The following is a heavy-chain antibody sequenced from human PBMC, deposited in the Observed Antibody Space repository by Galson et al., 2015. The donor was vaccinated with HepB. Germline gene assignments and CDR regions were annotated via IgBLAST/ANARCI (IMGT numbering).Heavy chain of an antibody. Sequence: SLRLSCAASGFTFSAYGMHWVRQAPGKGLEWVAVIWYDGSNKHYADSVKGRFTISRDNSKNTLYLQMNSLRAEDTAVYYCARDYFGSGSQSGMDVWGQGTTVTASS. J-gene: IGHJ6*02. V-gene: IGHV3-33*01. CDR2: IWYDGSNK. CDR1: GFTFSAYG. D-gene: IGHD3-10*01. CDR3: ARDYFGSGSQSGMDV.